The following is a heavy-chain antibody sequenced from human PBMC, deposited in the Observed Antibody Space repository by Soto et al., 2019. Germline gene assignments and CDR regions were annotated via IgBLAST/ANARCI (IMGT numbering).Heavy chain of an antibody. J-gene: IGHJ4*02. CDR2: ISGSGGTT. D-gene: IGHD6-13*01. CDR1: VFTFSSYA. Sequence: GRSLRLSCAASVFTFSSYAVSWARQSPGKGLEWVSGISGSGGTTYYADSVKGRFTISRDNSKNALYLQMNSLRAEDTAVYYCAKTITRSGDSSSQDYWGQGTLVTVSS. V-gene: IGHV3-23*01. CDR3: AKTITRSGDSSSQDY.